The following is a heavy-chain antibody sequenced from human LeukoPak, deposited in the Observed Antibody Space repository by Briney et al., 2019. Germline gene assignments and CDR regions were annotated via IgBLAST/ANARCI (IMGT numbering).Heavy chain of an antibody. J-gene: IGHJ6*03. CDR2: INPNSGGT. D-gene: IGHD7-27*01. CDR3: ARELGNYYYYYMDV. Sequence: ASVKVSCKASGYTFTGYYMHWVRQAPGQGLEWMGWINPNSGGTNYAQKFQGRVTMTRDTSISTAYMELSRLRSGDTAVYYCARELGNYYYYYMDVWGKGTTVTVSS. CDR1: GYTFTGYY. V-gene: IGHV1-2*02.